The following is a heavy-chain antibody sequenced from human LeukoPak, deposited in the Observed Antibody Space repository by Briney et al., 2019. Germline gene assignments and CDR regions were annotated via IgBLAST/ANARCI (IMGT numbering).Heavy chain of an antibody. CDR2: IKKDGSEK. D-gene: IGHD5-18*01. Sequence: GGSLRLSCAASGFTFSSHWMSWIRQAPGKGLEWVANIKKDGSEKYYVDAVKGRFTISRDNAKTSLYLQMNSLRAEDTAVYYCARDLSGIAGYTYGRGIDYWGQGTLVTVSS. CDR1: GFTFSSHW. V-gene: IGHV3-7*01. J-gene: IGHJ4*02. CDR3: ARDLSGIAGYTYGRGIDY.